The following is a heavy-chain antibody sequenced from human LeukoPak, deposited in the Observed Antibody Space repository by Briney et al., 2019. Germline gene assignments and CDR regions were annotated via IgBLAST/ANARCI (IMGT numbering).Heavy chain of an antibody. V-gene: IGHV3-23*01. J-gene: IGHJ4*02. CDR2: ISGSGGST. D-gene: IGHD3-3*01. Sequence: GGSLRLSCAASGFTLSSYGMSWVRQAPGKGLEWVSAISGSGGSTYYADSVKGRFTISRDNSKNTLYLQMNSLRAEDTAVYYCARVARLWIPESNFDYWGQGTLVTVSS. CDR3: ARVARLWIPESNFDY. CDR1: GFTLSSYG.